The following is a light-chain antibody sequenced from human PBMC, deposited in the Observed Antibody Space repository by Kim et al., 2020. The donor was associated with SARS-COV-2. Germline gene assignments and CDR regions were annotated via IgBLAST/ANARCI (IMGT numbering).Light chain of an antibody. J-gene: IGKJ2*01. CDR1: QSVSKNY. CDR2: AAS. CDR3: QQYGSSPYT. V-gene: IGKV3-20*01. Sequence: LSPGERVTLACRASQSVSKNYLAWYQQRPGQAPRLLIYAASSRATGIPDRFSGSGSGTDFTLTISRLEPEDFAVYYCQQYGSSPYTFGQGTKLEI.